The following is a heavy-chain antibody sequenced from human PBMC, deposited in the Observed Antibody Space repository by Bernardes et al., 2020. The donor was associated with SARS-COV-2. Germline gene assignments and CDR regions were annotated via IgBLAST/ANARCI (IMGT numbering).Heavy chain of an antibody. V-gene: IGHV4-39*01. CDR1: GGSIRSSSYY. Sequence: SETLSLTCTVSGGSIRSSSYYWGWIRQPPGKGLEWIGSIYYSGRTYYNPSLKSRVTISVDTSKNQFSLKLSSVTAADTAVYYCARHLVATLTGVYYFDYWGQGTLGT. D-gene: IGHD5-12*01. J-gene: IGHJ4*02. CDR3: ARHLVATLTGVYYFDY. CDR2: IYYSGRT.